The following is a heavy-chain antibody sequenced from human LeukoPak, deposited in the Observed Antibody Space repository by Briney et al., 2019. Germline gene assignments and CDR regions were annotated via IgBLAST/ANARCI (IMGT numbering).Heavy chain of an antibody. V-gene: IGHV1-2*02. CDR3: ARGGRDGYDYYYYYMDV. CDR1: GYTFTGYY. J-gene: IGHJ6*03. D-gene: IGHD5-24*01. Sequence: ASVKVSCKASGYTFTGYYMHWVRQAPGQGLEWMGWINPNSGGTNYAQKFQGRVTMTRDTSISTAYMELSRLRSDDTAVYYCARGGRDGYDYYYYYMDVWGKGTTVTVSS. CDR2: INPNSGGT.